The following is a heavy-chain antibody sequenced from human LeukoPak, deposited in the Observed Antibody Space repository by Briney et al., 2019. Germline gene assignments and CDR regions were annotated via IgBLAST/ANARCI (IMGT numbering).Heavy chain of an antibody. Sequence: GSSVTVSCKASGGTFSSYAISWVRQAAGQGLEGMGGIIPIFGTANYAQKFHGRVTITADESTSTAYMELSSLRSEDTAVYYCARKRSRAYSSGWYYWGQGTLVTVSS. J-gene: IGHJ4*02. CDR2: IIPIFGTA. V-gene: IGHV1-69*01. D-gene: IGHD6-19*01. CDR1: GGTFSSYA. CDR3: ARKRSRAYSSGWYY.